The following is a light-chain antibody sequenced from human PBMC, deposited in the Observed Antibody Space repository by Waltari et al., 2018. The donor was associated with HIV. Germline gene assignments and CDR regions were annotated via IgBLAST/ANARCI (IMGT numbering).Light chain of an antibody. CDR2: DVT. V-gene: IGLV2-23*02. J-gene: IGLJ1*01. CDR1: SSDVGGDIY. CDR3: FSYASNSTYV. Sequence: QSALTHPASVSGSHVQSIPISCIGTSSDVGGDIYFYWSQQPPGKAPTLLLYDVTKRPSGVSNRCSGSKSGSTASLTLSGLQADDEADYFCFSYASNSTYVFGTGTRVTVL.